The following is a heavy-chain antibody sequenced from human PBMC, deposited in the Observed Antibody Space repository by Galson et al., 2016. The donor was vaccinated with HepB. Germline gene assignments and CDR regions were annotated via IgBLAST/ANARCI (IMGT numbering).Heavy chain of an antibody. CDR3: ARGADSSSYSYYYGMDV. Sequence: SVKVSCKASGYTFTSYYIHWVRQAPGQGLEWVGIINPSGGSTSYPLKFQGRLTLTRDTSTSTVYMELSSLRSEDTAVYYCARGADSSSYSYYYGMDVWGQATTVTVSS. CDR2: INPSGGST. V-gene: IGHV1-46*01. D-gene: IGHD3-22*01. J-gene: IGHJ6*02. CDR1: GYTFTSYY.